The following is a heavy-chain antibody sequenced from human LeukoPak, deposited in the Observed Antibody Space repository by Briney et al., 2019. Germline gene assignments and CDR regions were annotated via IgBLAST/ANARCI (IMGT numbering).Heavy chain of an antibody. CDR1: GGSFSDYY. CDR3: ARGEKWELHAFDI. V-gene: IGHV4-34*01. D-gene: IGHD1-26*01. Sequence: PSETLSLTCAVYGGSFSDYYWSWIRQPPGKGLEWIGDIHHSGTTNYNPSLKSRVTISVDTSKNQFSLKLSSVTVADTALYYCARGEKWELHAFDIWGQGTLVTVSS. J-gene: IGHJ3*02. CDR2: IHHSGTT.